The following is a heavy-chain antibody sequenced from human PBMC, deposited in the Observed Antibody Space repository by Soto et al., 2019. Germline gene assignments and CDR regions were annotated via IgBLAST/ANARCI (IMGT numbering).Heavy chain of an antibody. CDR1: GFSLSNPRMG. CDR2: IFSTDDK. J-gene: IGHJ4*02. CDR3: ARGYDSSGYEY. D-gene: IGHD3-22*01. Sequence: QVSLKESGPVLVKPTETLTLTCTVSGFSLSNPRMGVSWIRQPPGKALEWLAHIFSTDDKSYSTSLKSRVTISKDTSKSQVVLTMTNLDPVDTATYYGARGYDSSGYEYGGKGTLVTVSS. V-gene: IGHV2-26*01.